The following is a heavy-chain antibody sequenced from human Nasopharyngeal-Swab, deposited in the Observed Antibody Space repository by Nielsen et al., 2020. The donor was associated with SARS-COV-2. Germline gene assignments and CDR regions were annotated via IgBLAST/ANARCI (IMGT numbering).Heavy chain of an antibody. CDR2: INPNSGGT. V-gene: IGHV1-2*02. J-gene: IGHJ3*02. D-gene: IGHD6-19*01. Sequence: ASVKVSCKASGYTFTSYDINWVRQATGQGLEWMGWINPNSGGTNYAQKFQGRVTMTRDTSISTAYMELSRLRSDDTAVYYCARGSAVAGLGMRDAFDIWGQGTMVTVSS. CDR1: GYTFTSYD. CDR3: ARGSAVAGLGMRDAFDI.